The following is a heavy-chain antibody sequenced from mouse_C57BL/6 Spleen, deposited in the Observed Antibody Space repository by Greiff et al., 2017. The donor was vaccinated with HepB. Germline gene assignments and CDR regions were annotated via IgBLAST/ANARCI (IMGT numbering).Heavy chain of an antibody. CDR1: GYTFTSYW. CDR3: AYDDYDHDD. D-gene: IGHD2-4*01. CDR2: IHPNSGST. J-gene: IGHJ2*01. V-gene: IGHV1-64*01. Sequence: QVQLQQPGAELVKPGASVKLSCTASGYTFTSYWMHWVKQRPGQGLEWIGMIHPNSGSTNYNEKFQSKATLTVDKSSSTAYMQLSSLTSEDSAVYYCAYDDYDHDDWGQGTTLTVAS.